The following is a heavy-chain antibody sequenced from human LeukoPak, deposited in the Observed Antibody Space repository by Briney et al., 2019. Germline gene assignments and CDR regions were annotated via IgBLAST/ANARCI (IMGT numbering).Heavy chain of an antibody. CDR3: ARAPDYGDYKWGYFDY. V-gene: IGHV3-48*03. J-gene: IGHJ4*02. CDR2: ISSSGSTI. D-gene: IGHD4-17*01. Sequence: GGSLRLSCAASGFTFSSYEMNWVRQAPGKGLEWVSYISSSGSTIYYADSVKGRFTISRDNAKNSLYLQMNSLRAEDTAVYYCARAPDYGDYKWGYFDYWGQGTLVTVSS. CDR1: GFTFSSYE.